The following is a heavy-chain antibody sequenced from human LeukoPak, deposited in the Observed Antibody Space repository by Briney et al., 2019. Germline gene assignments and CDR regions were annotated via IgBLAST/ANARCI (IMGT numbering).Heavy chain of an antibody. CDR3: ARDRSSGYSFDY. V-gene: IGHV3-33*01. D-gene: IGHD3-22*01. J-gene: IGHJ4*02. CDR2: IWYDGSNK. CDR1: GFTFSSYG. Sequence: GGTLRLSCVASGFTFSSYGMHWVRHAPGKGLEWVAVIWYDGSNKYYADSVKGRFTISRDNSKNTLYLQMNSLRAEDAAVYYCARDRSSGYSFDYWGQGTLATVSS.